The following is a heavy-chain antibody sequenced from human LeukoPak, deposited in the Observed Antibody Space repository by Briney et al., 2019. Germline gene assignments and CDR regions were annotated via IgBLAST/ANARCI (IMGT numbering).Heavy chain of an antibody. Sequence: GGSLRLSCAASGSTFSSYAMSWVRQAPGKGLEWVSAISGSGGSTYYADSVKGRFTTSRDNSKNTLYLQMNSLRAEDTAVYYCAKDLRAGYDFWGGYYAFDIWGQGTMVTVSS. J-gene: IGHJ3*02. CDR2: ISGSGGST. V-gene: IGHV3-23*01. CDR3: AKDLRAGYDFWGGYYAFDI. D-gene: IGHD3-3*01. CDR1: GSTFSSYA.